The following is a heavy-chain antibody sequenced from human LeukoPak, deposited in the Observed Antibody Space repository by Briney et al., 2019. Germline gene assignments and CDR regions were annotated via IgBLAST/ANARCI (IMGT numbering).Heavy chain of an antibody. J-gene: IGHJ4*02. CDR3: ARIHRYCSGGACYVLDN. CDR2: VYYSGST. Sequence: PSETLSPTCVVSGGSVSGYYWGWIRQPPGGGLEWIGYVYYSGSTNYNPSFKSRITISVDTSRNQFSLQLSSVTAADTAVYYCARIHRYCSGGACYVLDNWGQGTLVAVSS. V-gene: IGHV4-59*02. D-gene: IGHD2-15*01. CDR1: GGSVSGYY.